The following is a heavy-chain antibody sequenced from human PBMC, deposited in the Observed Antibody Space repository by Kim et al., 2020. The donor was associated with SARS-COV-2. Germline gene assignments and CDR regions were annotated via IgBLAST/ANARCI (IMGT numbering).Heavy chain of an antibody. CDR3: ARGRISSGYYFGEYYMDV. CDR1: GYTFTSYD. D-gene: IGHD3-22*01. V-gene: IGHV1-8*01. CDR2: MNPNSGNT. J-gene: IGHJ6*03. Sequence: ASVKVSCKASGYTFTSYDINWVRQATGQGLEWMGWMNPNSGNTGYAQKFQGRVTMTRNTSISTAYMELSSLRSEDTAVYYCARGRISSGYYFGEYYMDVWGKGTTVTVSS.